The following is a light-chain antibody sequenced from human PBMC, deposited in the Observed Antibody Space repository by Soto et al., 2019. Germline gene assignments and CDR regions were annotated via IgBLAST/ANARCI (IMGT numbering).Light chain of an antibody. Sequence: SYELTQPPSVSVAPGKTATITCGGNNIGSESVHWYQQRPGQAPVLVISYDSDRPSGIPERFSGSNSGNTATLTLRRVEARDEADYYCQVGDTNVVFGGGTKLTVL. CDR1: NIGSES. V-gene: IGLV3-21*04. J-gene: IGLJ2*01. CDR2: YDS. CDR3: QVGDTNVV.